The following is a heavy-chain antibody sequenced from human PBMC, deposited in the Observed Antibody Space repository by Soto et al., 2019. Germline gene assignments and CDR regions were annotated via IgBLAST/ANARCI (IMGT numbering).Heavy chain of an antibody. CDR1: GYTFTSYG. D-gene: IGHD2-2*02. J-gene: IGHJ5*02. CDR3: ARDPGWCSSTSCYSNWFDP. CDR2: ISAYNGNT. V-gene: IGHV1-18*01. Sequence: QVQLVQSGAEVKKPGASVKVSCKASGYTFTSYGISWVRQAPGQGLEWMGWISAYNGNTNYAQKLQSRVTMTTDTSTSTADMELRSLRSDDTAVYYCARDPGWCSSTSCYSNWFDPWGQGSLVTVSS.